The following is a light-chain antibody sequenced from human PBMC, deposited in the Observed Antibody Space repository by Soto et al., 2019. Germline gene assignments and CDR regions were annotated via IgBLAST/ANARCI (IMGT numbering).Light chain of an antibody. CDR3: SSDTSRSPYV. J-gene: IGLJ1*01. CDR1: SSDVGGYNY. V-gene: IGLV2-14*01. CDR2: EVS. Sequence: QSVLTQPASVSGSPGQSITISCTGTSSDVGGYNYVSWYQQHPGKAPKLMIYEVSNRPSGVSNRFSGSKSGNTASLTISGLQAEDEADYYCSSDTSRSPYVFGTGTKLTVL.